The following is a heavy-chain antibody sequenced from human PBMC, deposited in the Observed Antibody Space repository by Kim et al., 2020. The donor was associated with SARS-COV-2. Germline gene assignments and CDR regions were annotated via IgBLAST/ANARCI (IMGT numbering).Heavy chain of an antibody. CDR1: GFTFNNYA. CDR3: ANVTSGTSGWFEYFQH. V-gene: IGHV3-23*01. J-gene: IGHJ1*01. Sequence: GGSLRLSCAASGFTFNNYAMSWVRQAPGKGLEWVSGIRDSGGSTKYADSVKGRFSISRDNSKNTLYLQMDSLRAEDTAVYYCANVTSGTSGWFEYFQHWGQGTLVTVS. D-gene: IGHD6-19*01. CDR2: IRDSGGST.